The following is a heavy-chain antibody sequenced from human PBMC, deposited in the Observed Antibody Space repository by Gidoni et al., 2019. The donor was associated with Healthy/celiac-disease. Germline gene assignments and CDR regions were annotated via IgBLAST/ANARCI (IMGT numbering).Heavy chain of an antibody. CDR3: ARVPSVAVAGRVDY. Sequence: QVQLQESGPGLVKPSETLSLTCAVSGYSISSGYYWGWIRQPPGKGLEWIGSNYPSGSTYYNPSLKSRVTISVDKSKNQFSLKLSSVTAADKAVYYCARVPSVAVAGRVDYWGQGTLVTVSS. CDR2: NYPSGST. CDR1: GYSISSGYY. V-gene: IGHV4-38-2*01. J-gene: IGHJ4*02. D-gene: IGHD6-19*01.